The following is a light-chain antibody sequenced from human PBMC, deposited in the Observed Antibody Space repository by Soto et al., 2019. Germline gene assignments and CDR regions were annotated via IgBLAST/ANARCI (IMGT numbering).Light chain of an antibody. V-gene: IGLV1-40*01. Sequence: QSVLTQRRSVSGAPGQRVTISSRGSSSNIREGYDVNWYQQLPGTAPKLLIYGNSNRPSGVPDRFSGSKFGTSASLAITGLQAEDDADYYCQSYVRSLGGYVFGTGTKLIVL. CDR2: GNS. CDR1: SSNIREGYD. J-gene: IGLJ1*01. CDR3: QSYVRSLGGYV.